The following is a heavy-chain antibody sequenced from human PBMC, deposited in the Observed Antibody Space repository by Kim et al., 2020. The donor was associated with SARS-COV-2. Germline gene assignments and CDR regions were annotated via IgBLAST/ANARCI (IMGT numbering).Heavy chain of an antibody. CDR3: ARGRAGSFDWLFDY. V-gene: IGHV4-59*01. CDR2: IYYSGST. D-gene: IGHD3-9*01. CDR1: GGSISSYY. Sequence: SETLSLTCTVSGGSISSYYWSWIRQPPGKGLEWIGYIYYSGSTNYNPSLKSRVTISVDTSKNQFSLKLSSVTAADTAVYYCARGRAGSFDWLFDYWGQGTLVTVSS. J-gene: IGHJ4*02.